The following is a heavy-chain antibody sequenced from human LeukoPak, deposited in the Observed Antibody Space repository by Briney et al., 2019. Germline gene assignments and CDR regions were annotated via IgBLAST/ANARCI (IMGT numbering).Heavy chain of an antibody. CDR1: GFTFSSYA. CDR2: ISYDGSNK. J-gene: IGHJ4*02. D-gene: IGHD6-19*01. V-gene: IGHV3-30-3*01. CDR3: ASPGVAVAGTIDY. Sequence: RGSLRLSCAASGFTFSSYAMHWVRQAPAKGLEWVAVISYDGSNKYYADSAKGRFTISRDNSKNTLYLQMNSLRAEDTAVYYCASPGVAVAGTIDYWRQGTLVTVSS.